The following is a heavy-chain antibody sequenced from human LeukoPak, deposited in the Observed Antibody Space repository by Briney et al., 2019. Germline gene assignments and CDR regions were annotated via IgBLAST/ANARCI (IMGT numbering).Heavy chain of an antibody. CDR3: ARGVLRYTHRLDY. J-gene: IGHJ4*02. V-gene: IGHV1-8*01. Sequence: GASVKISCKASGYTFTMYYIHWVRQAPGQGLGWMGWMNPNSGNTGYAQKFQGRVTMTRNTSISTAYMELSSLRSEDTAVYYCARGVLRYTHRLDYWGQGTLVTVSS. D-gene: IGHD3-9*01. CDR1: GYTFTMYY. CDR2: MNPNSGNT.